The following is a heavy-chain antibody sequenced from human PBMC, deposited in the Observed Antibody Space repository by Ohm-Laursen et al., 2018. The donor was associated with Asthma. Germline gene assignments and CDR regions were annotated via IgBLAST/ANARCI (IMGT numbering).Heavy chain of an antibody. CDR3: ARSYYDSSGYDAFDI. D-gene: IGHD3-22*01. CDR2: IYHSGST. Sequence: TLSLTCAVSGGSISSSNWWSWVRQPPGKGLEWIGEIYHSGSTNYNPSPKSRVTISVDKSKNQFSLKLSSVTAADTAVYYCARSYYDSSGYDAFDIWGQGTMVTVSS. J-gene: IGHJ3*02. CDR1: GGSISSSNW. V-gene: IGHV4-4*02.